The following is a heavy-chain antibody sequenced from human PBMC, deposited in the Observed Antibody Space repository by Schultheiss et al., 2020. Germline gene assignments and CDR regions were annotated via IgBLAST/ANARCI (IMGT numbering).Heavy chain of an antibody. CDR1: GFTFSNAW. Sequence: GESLKIPCAASGFTFSNAWMNWVRQAPGKGLEWVGRIKSKTDGGTTDYAAPVKGRFTISRDDSKNTLYLQMNSLKTEDTAVYYCARDGCGGDCLVDYWGQGTLVTVSS. J-gene: IGHJ4*02. CDR3: ARDGCGGDCLVDY. V-gene: IGHV3-15*07. D-gene: IGHD2-21*02. CDR2: IKSKTDGGTT.